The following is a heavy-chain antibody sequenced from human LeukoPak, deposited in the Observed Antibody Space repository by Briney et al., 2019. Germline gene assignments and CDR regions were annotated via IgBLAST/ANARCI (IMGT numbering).Heavy chain of an antibody. CDR2: IKHSGST. J-gene: IGHJ4*02. Sequence: PSETLSLTCAVYGGSFSGYYWSWIRQPPGKGLEWIGEIKHSGSTNYNPSLKSRVTISVDTSKNQFSLKLSSVTAADTAVYYCARSGYYYDSSGYSHWGQGTLVTVSS. V-gene: IGHV4-34*01. CDR3: ARSGYYYDSSGYSH. D-gene: IGHD3-22*01. CDR1: GGSFSGYY.